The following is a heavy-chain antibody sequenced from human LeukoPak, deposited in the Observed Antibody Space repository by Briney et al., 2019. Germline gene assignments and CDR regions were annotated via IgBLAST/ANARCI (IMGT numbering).Heavy chain of an antibody. V-gene: IGHV4-34*01. CDR3: TRCLSGDHKPPYDY. Sequence: SETLSLACAFYGGSFSDYFFVWIRQSPGKGLEWIGEINHSGYTNYKPSLRSRVTISLDSSKSQFSLRLSSVTAADTAVYYCTRCLSGDHKPPYDYWGQGTLVTVSS. CDR2: INHSGYT. J-gene: IGHJ4*02. D-gene: IGHD3-10*02. CDR1: GGSFSDYF.